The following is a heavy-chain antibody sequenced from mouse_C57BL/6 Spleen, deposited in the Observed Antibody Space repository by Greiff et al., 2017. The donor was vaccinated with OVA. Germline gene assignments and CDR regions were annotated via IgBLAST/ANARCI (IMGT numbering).Heavy chain of an antibody. J-gene: IGHJ1*03. Sequence: EVQLVESGGGLVKPGGSLKLSCAASGFTFSSYAMSWVRQTPEKRLEWVATISDGGSYTYYPDNVKGRFTISIDNAKNNLYLQMSHLKSEDTAMYYCARDYYGSSYGYFDVWGTGTTVTVSS. CDR1: GFTFSSYA. V-gene: IGHV5-4*01. CDR3: ARDYYGSSYGYFDV. CDR2: ISDGGSYT. D-gene: IGHD1-1*01.